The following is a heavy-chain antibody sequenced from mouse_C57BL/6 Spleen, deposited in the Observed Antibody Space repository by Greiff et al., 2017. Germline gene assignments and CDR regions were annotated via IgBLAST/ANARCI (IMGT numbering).Heavy chain of an antibody. CDR3: ARDYRNYGDYRYFEV. Sequence: QVQLQQPGAELVKPGASVKMSCKASGYTFTSYWITWVKQRPGQGLEWIGDIYPGSGSTNYNEKFKSKATLTVDTSSSTAYMQLSSLTSEDSAVXYCARDYRNYGDYRYFEVWGTGTTGTVAS. CDR2: IYPGSGST. J-gene: IGHJ1*03. CDR1: GYTFTSYW. D-gene: IGHD2-5*01. V-gene: IGHV1-55*01.